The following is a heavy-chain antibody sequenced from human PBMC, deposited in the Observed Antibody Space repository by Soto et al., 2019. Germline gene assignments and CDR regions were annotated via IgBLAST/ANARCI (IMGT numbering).Heavy chain of an antibody. D-gene: IGHD6-13*01. Sequence: SETLSLTGAVYGGSFSGYYWSLIRQPPGKGLEWIGEINHSGSTNYNPSLKSPVTISVDMSKNQFALELSSVAAGDTAVYYWAGGGRQELVLLPHSFKIDHWGPGNLVPGSA. CDR3: AGGGRQELVLLPHSFKIDH. CDR2: INHSGST. CDR1: GGSFSGYY. V-gene: IGHV4-34*01. J-gene: IGHJ4*02.